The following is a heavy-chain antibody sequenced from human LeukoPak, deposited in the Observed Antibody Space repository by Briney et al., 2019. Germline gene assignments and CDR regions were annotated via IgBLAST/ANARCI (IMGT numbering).Heavy chain of an antibody. CDR3: ARGDCGDYVWYFDL. D-gene: IGHD4-17*01. J-gene: IGHJ2*01. CDR2: IYYSGST. Sequence: SETLSLTCTVSGGSISSSSYYWGWIRQPPGKGLEWIGSIYYSGSTYYNPSLKSRVTISVDTSKNQFSLKLSSVTAADTAVYYCARGDCGDYVWYFDLWGRGTLVTVSS. CDR1: GGSISSSSYY. V-gene: IGHV4-39*07.